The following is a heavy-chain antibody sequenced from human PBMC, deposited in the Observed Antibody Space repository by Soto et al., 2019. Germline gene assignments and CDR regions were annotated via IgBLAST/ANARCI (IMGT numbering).Heavy chain of an antibody. CDR2: IRNKADNYAT. V-gene: IGHV3-73*02. Sequence: EVHLVESGGGLVQPGGSLRLSCAASGFTFSGSAMHWVRQASGKGLEWVGRIRNKADNYATAYTASVKGRFIISRDDSKNTAYLQMNSLQTEDTALYYCTRIAPSSNMDVWGQGTTVTVSS. D-gene: IGHD2-21*01. CDR1: GFTFSGSA. CDR3: TRIAPSSNMDV. J-gene: IGHJ6*02.